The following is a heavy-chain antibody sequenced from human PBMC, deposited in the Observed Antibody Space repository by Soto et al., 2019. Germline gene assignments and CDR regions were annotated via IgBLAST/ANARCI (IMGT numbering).Heavy chain of an antibody. J-gene: IGHJ4*02. CDR1: GGTFSSYA. CDR3: ARSNPSSGWSPFDY. Sequence: ASVKVSCKASGGTFSSYAISWVRQAPGQGLEWMGGIIPIFGTANYAQKFQGRVTITADESTSTAYMELSSLRSEDTAVYYCARSNPSSGWSPFDYWGQGTLVTVSS. D-gene: IGHD6-19*01. CDR2: IIPIFGTA. V-gene: IGHV1-69*13.